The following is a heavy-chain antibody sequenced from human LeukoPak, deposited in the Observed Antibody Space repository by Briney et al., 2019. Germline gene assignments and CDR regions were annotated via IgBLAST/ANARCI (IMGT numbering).Heavy chain of an antibody. CDR3: GTGIWFGDGYYGMDV. D-gene: IGHD3-10*01. J-gene: IGHJ6*04. V-gene: IGHV3-30*04. CDR2: ISYDGSNK. CDR1: GFTFSSYA. Sequence: AGGSLRLSCAASGFTFSSYAMHWVRQAPGKGLEWVALISYDGSNKYYADSVKGRFTISRDNSKNTLYVQMNSLRAEDTAVYYCGTGIWFGDGYYGMDVWGKGTTVTVSS.